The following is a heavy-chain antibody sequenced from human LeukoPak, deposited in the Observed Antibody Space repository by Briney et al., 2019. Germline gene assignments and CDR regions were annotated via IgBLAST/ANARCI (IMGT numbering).Heavy chain of an antibody. CDR1: GFTFSNYW. CDR2: INSDGSST. V-gene: IGHV3-74*01. J-gene: IGHJ4*02. D-gene: IGHD1-26*01. CDR3: ARGGWEQEHLDY. Sequence: GGSLRLSCAASGFTFSNYWMHWVRQAPGKGLVWVSRINSDGSSTSYADSVKGRFTISRDNAKNTLSLQMNSLRAEDTAVYYCARGGWEQEHLDYWGQGTLVTVSS.